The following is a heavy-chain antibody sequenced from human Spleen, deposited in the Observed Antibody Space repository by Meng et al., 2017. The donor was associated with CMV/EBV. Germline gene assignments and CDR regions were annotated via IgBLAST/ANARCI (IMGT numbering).Heavy chain of an antibody. D-gene: IGHD1-26*01. CDR1: GFTFDDYA. Sequence: GGSLRLSCAASGFTFDDYAMHWVRQLPGKGLEWVSGLSWNSGIKGYADSVKGRFTISRDNARNSLYLQMNSLRVEDTALYYCAKDVSGSTDFDAFDIWGQGTMVTVSS. V-gene: IGHV3-9*01. CDR3: AKDVSGSTDFDAFDI. CDR2: LSWNSGIK. J-gene: IGHJ3*02.